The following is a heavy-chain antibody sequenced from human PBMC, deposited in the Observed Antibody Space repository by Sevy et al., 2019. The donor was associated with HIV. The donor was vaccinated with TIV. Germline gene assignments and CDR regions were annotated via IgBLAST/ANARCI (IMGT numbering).Heavy chain of an antibody. D-gene: IGHD2-2*01. J-gene: IGHJ4*02. CDR2: ISSSSSYI. CDR3: AGDGDIVVVPAAKQSRDFDY. Sequence: GGSLRLSCAASGFTFSSYSMNWVRQAPGKGLEWVSSISSSSSYIYYADSVKGRFTISRDNAKNSLYLQMNSLRAEDTAVYYCAGDGDIVVVPAAKQSRDFDYWGQGTLVTVSS. V-gene: IGHV3-21*01. CDR1: GFTFSSYS.